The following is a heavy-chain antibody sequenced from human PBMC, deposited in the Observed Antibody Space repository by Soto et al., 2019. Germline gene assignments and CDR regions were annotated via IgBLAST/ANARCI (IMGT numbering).Heavy chain of an antibody. V-gene: IGHV3-21*01. CDR2: ISSSSSYI. CDR3: ARGLRGV. CDR1: GFTFSSYS. D-gene: IGHD2-21*02. J-gene: IGHJ6*04. Sequence: EVQLVESGGGLAKPGGSLRLSCAASGFTFSSYSMNWVRQAPGKGLELVSSISSSSSYIYYADSVKGRFTISRDNAKTSLSLQMNSMRAEDRAVYYCARGLRGVWGKGTTVTVSS.